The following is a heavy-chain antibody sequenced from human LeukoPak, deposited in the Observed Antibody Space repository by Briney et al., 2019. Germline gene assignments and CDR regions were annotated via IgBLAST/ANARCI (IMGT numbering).Heavy chain of an antibody. D-gene: IGHD2-15*01. CDR2: IKQDGSEK. CDR3: ARERTRYCSGGSCPRVSV. Sequence: GGSLRLSCAASGFXFSSYWISWVRQAPGKGLEWVANIKQDGSEKYYVDSVKGRFTISRDNAKNSLYLQMNSLRAEDTAVYYCARERTRYCSGGSCPRVSVWGQRTLVTVSS. V-gene: IGHV3-7*05. J-gene: IGHJ4*02. CDR1: GFXFSSYW.